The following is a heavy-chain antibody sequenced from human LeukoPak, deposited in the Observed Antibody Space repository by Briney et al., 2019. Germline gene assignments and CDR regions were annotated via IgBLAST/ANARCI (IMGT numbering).Heavy chain of an antibody. D-gene: IGHD6-25*01. CDR1: GFTFSSYW. Sequence: TGGSLRLSCAASGFTFSSYWMNWVRQAPGKGLEWVANIKRDGSETYYVDSVKGRFNISRDNAKNSLFLQMNSLRGEDTAVYYCARSGGRGSGWAYWGQGILVTVSS. CDR2: IKRDGSET. V-gene: IGHV3-7*01. CDR3: ARSGGRGSGWAY. J-gene: IGHJ4*02.